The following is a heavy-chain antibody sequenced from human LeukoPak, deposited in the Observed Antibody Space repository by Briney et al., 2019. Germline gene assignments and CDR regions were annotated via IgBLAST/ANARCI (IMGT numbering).Heavy chain of an antibody. CDR3: ARVRSGYSHENYFDY. V-gene: IGHV3-48*03. CDR2: ISGSGSTI. D-gene: IGHD5-18*01. J-gene: IGHJ4*02. Sequence: GGSLRLSCAVSGVTICTYEVNWVRQAPGQGLGWVSYISGSGSTIYYADSSKGRFTISRDNAKDSLYLQMNRLRAEDTAVYYCARVRSGYSHENYFDYWGQGTLVTVSS. CDR1: GVTICTYE.